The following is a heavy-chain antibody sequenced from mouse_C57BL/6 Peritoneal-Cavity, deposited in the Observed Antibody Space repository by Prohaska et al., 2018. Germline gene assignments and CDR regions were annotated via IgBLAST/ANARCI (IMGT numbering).Heavy chain of an antibody. CDR3: ASSLGYYAMDY. CDR1: GIDFSRYC. V-gene: IGHV4-1*01. Sequence: LVHPGGPLKLSCASSGIDFSRYCMSLVRRAPGKGLEWIGESNPDSSTINYVPALKDKFIISRDNAKNTLYLQMSKVRSEDTALYYCASSLGYYAMDYLGQGTSVTVSS. CDR2: SNPDSSTI. J-gene: IGHJ4*01. D-gene: IGHD4-1*01.